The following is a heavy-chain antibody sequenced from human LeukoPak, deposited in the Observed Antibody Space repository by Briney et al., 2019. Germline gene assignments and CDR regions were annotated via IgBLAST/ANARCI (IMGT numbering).Heavy chain of an antibody. CDR3: ARDLRWQPKVVPAASNWFDP. CDR1: GGSISSGDYY. D-gene: IGHD2-2*01. CDR2: IYYSGST. Sequence: SQTLSLTCTVSGGSISSGDYYWSWIRQPPGKGLEWIGYIYYSGSTYYNPSLKSRVTISVDTSKNQFSLKLSSVTAADTAVYYCARDLRWQPKVVPAASNWFDPWGQGTLVTVSS. J-gene: IGHJ5*02. V-gene: IGHV4-30-4*01.